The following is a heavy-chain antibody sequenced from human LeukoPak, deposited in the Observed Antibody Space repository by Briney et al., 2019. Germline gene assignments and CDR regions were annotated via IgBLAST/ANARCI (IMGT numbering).Heavy chain of an antibody. CDR2: ITPIFGTA. D-gene: IGHD3-22*01. CDR1: GGTFSRFT. J-gene: IGHJ6*02. V-gene: IGHV1-69*01. Sequence: GASVKVSCKASGGTFSRFTISWVRQAPGQGFEWMGGITPIFGTANFAQKFQGRVSITADESTSTAYMELRSLRSDDTAVYYCARDSDYYDSSGYYAPYYYGMDVWGQGTTVTVSS. CDR3: ARDSDYYDSSGYYAPYYYGMDV.